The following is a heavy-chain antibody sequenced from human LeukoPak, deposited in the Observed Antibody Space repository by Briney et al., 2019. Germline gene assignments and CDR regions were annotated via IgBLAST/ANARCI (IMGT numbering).Heavy chain of an antibody. CDR3: ARWGGARRDGYNFDY. J-gene: IGHJ4*02. Sequence: SETLSLTCTVSGGSISSGGYYWSWIRQHPGKGLEWIGYIYYSGSTYYNPSLRSRVTISVDTSKNQFSLKLSSVTATDTAVYYCARWGGARRDGYNFDYWGQGTVVTVSS. CDR1: GGSISSGGYY. CDR2: IYYSGST. D-gene: IGHD5-24*01. V-gene: IGHV4-31*03.